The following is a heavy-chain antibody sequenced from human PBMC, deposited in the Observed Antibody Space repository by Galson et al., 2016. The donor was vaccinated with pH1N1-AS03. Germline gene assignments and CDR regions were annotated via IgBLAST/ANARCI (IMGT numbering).Heavy chain of an antibody. V-gene: IGHV3-23*01. CDR2: ISGTGGSP. D-gene: IGHD1-1*01. CDR3: ATNALKVSVDY. CDR1: GFTFSDYA. Sequence: SLRLSCAASGFTFSDYAMGWVRQAPGKGLEWLAEISGTGGSPFYADSVKGRVTISRDNSKNTVYLQMTSLRAEDTAVYYCATNALKVSVDYWGQGTLVTVSS. J-gene: IGHJ4*02.